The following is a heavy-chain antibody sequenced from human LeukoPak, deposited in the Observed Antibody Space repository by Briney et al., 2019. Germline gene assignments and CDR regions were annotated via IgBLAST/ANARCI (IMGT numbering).Heavy chain of an antibody. CDR3: ASHGAHYYSGSGSYYTTAFDS. D-gene: IGHD3-10*01. V-gene: IGHV4-39*01. CDR1: GGSISSSSFY. J-gene: IGHJ4*02. Sequence: SETLSLTCTVSGGSISSSSFYWDWIRQPPGKGLEWIAAIYYSGSTYYNPSLKSRVTISVDTSKNQFSLRLSSVTAADTAIYYCASHGAHYYSGSGSYYTTAFDSWGQGTLVTVSS. CDR2: IYYSGST.